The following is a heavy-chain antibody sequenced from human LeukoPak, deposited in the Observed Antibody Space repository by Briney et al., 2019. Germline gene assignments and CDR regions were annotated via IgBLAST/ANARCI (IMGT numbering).Heavy chain of an antibody. V-gene: IGHV4-59*12. Sequence: PSETLALTCTISGGSISSYYWNWIRQPPGKGLEWIGYVYYNGNTNDNPSLKSRATISVDTSKNQFSLKLRSVTAADTAVYYCARAWVAGPTSGGLDYWGRGTLVTVSS. J-gene: IGHJ4*02. CDR2: VYYNGNT. D-gene: IGHD2-15*01. CDR3: ARAWVAGPTSGGLDY. CDR1: GGSISSYY.